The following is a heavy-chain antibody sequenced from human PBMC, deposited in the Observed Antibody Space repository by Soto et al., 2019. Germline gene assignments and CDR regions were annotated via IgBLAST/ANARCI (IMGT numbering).Heavy chain of an antibody. V-gene: IGHV2-26*04. Sequence: QVTVKESGPVLVKPTETLTLTCTVSGFSLSNAGLGVSWIRQPPGKALEWLAHIFSNDEKSYSTSLKSRLTISTVTSKSQVVLTMTNMDPVDTATYYCASTYSTSWYWFDPWGQGTLVTVSS. CDR3: ASTYSTSWYWFDP. J-gene: IGHJ5*02. CDR2: IFSNDEK. CDR1: GFSLSNAGLG. D-gene: IGHD6-13*01.